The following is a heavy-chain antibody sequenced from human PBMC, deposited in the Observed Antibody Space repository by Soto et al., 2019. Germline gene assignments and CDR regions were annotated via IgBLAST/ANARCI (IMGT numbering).Heavy chain of an antibody. V-gene: IGHV3-30-3*01. D-gene: IGHD2-15*01. Sequence: PVGSLSLSCAASGFTFSSYAMHWVRQAPGKGLEWVAVISYDGSNKYYADSVKGRFTISRDNSKNTLYLQMNSLRAEDTAVYYCARVRRPYCSGGSCYLGPWGQGTLVTVSS. CDR2: ISYDGSNK. J-gene: IGHJ5*02. CDR3: ARVRRPYCSGGSCYLGP. CDR1: GFTFSSYA.